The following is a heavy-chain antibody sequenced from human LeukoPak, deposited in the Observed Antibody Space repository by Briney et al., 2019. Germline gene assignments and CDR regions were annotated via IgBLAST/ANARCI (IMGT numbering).Heavy chain of an antibody. J-gene: IGHJ6*03. CDR2: IYTSGST. V-gene: IGHV4-4*07. CDR1: GGSISSYY. Sequence: RSSETLSLTCTVSGGSISSYYWSWIRQPAGKGLEWIGRIYTSGSTNYNPSLKSRVTISVDTSKNQFSLKLSSVTAADTAVYYCARDRYYYDSSGYYDYYYMDVWGKGTTVTISS. D-gene: IGHD3-22*01. CDR3: ARDRYYYDSSGYYDYYYMDV.